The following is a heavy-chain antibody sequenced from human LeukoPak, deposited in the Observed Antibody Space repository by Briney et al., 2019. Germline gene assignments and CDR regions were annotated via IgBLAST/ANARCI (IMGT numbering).Heavy chain of an antibody. CDR2: IYYSGST. V-gene: IGHV4-34*01. J-gene: IGHJ4*02. D-gene: IGHD6-19*01. Sequence: SETLSLTCAVYGGSFSGYYWSWIRQPPGKGLEWIGSIYYSGSTYYNPSLKSRVTISVDTSKNHFSLKLSSVTAADTAVYYCASSGWYEGGVYWGQGTLVTVSS. CDR3: ASSGWYEGGVY. CDR1: GGSFSGYY.